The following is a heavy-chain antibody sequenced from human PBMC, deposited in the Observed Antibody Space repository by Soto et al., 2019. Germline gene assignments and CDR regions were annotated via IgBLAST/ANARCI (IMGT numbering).Heavy chain of an antibody. CDR2: IWYDGSNK. J-gene: IGHJ6*03. Sequence: GGSLRLSCAASGFTFSSYGMHWVRQAPGKGLEWVAVIWYDGSNKYYADSVKGRFTISRDNSKNTLYLQMNSLRAEDTAVYYCARGIYYYGSGSYRYMDVWGKGTTVTVSS. CDR3: ARGIYYYGSGSYRYMDV. V-gene: IGHV3-33*01. CDR1: GFTFSSYG. D-gene: IGHD3-10*01.